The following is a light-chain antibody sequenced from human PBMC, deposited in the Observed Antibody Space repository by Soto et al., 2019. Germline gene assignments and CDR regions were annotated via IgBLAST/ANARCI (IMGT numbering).Light chain of an antibody. CDR1: QSIRHY. V-gene: IGKV1-5*01. CDR3: QHHNSYSQT. CDR2: GAS. J-gene: IGKJ1*01. Sequence: DIQMTQSPPTLSASVGDRVTITCRASQSIRHYLAWYQQMPGKAPKLLIYGASTLQSGVPSRFSGSGSGTEFTLTIIILQPDDFGTYFCQHHNSYSQTFGQGTKVEIK.